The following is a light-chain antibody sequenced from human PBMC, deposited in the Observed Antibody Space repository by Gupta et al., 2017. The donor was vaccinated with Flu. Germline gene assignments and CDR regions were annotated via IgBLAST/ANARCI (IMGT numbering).Light chain of an antibody. J-gene: IGKJ2*01. CDR1: QSVGTH. CDR2: GAS. V-gene: IGKV3-15*01. Sequence: EVLMTQSPVTVSVSRGEGATPSCRASQSVGTHLAWYQHKPGQAPRIVIFGASSRATGIPARFSGSGSGTEFTLNISSVQSEDFAVYYCQQYDIWPPYTFGQGTKLEI. CDR3: QQYDIWPPYT.